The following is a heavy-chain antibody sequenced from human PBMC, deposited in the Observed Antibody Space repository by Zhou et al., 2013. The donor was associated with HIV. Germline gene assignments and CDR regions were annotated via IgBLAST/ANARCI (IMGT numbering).Heavy chain of an antibody. CDR3: NRGMQQWVNDAFDI. J-gene: IGHJ3*02. D-gene: IGHD6-13*01. Sequence: QIQLVQSGAEVKKPGASAKVSCKASGYTFTKFGVSWVRQAPGQGLEWLGLINPGIGSTYYAEKFQGRVTMTRDTSTNTVNMQLGTLTSEDTAVYYCNRGMQQWVNDAFDIWGQGTMVTVSS. V-gene: IGHV1-46*03. CDR1: GYTFTKFG. CDR2: INPGIGST.